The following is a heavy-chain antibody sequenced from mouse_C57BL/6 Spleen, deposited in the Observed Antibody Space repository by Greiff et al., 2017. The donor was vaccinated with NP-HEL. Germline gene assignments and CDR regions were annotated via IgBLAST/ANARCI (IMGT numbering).Heavy chain of an antibody. V-gene: IGHV1-55*01. CDR3: ARNQLRLRYFDY. Sequence: QVQLQQPGAELVKPGASVKMSCKASGYTFTSYWITWVKQRPGQGLEWIGDIYPGSGSPNYNEKLKSKATLTVDPSSSTAYMQLSSLTSEDSAVYYCARNQLRLRYFDYWGQGTTLTVSS. D-gene: IGHD3-2*02. CDR1: GYTFTSYW. J-gene: IGHJ2*01. CDR2: IYPGSGSP.